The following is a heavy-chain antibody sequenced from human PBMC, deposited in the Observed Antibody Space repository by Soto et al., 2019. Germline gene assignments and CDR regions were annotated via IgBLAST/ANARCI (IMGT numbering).Heavy chain of an antibody. D-gene: IGHD3-22*01. CDR2: ISAYNGNT. CDR3: ARVNGGYYYGDAFDI. J-gene: IGHJ3*02. CDR1: GYTFTSYG. Sequence: EASVKVSCKASGYTFTSYGISWVRQAPGQGLEWMGWISAYNGNTNYAQKLQGRVTMTTDTSTSTAYMELRSLRSDDTAVYYCARVNGGYYYGDAFDIWGQGTMVTVS. V-gene: IGHV1-18*01.